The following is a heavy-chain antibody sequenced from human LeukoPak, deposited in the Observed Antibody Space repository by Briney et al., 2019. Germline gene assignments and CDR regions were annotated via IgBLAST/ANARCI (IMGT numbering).Heavy chain of an antibody. CDR2: INHSGST. J-gene: IGHJ6*03. CDR1: GGSFCGYY. Sequence: SVTLSLTCAVYGGSFCGYYWLWLRQPPRKGLEWIGEINHSGSTNYNPSLKSRVTISVDTSKNQFSLKLSSVTAADTAVYYCAREPRYYYYYYYMDVWGKGTTVTVSS. V-gene: IGHV4-34*01. CDR3: AREPRYYYYYYYMDV.